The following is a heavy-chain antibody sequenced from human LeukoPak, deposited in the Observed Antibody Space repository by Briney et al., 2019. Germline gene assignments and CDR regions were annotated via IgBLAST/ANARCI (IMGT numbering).Heavy chain of an antibody. V-gene: IGHV3-7*01. J-gene: IGHJ6*03. CDR3: AKGPHMDV. Sequence: GGSLRLSCAASGFTFSSYWMSWVRQAPGKGLEWVANIKQGGREKYYVDSVKGRFTISRDNSKNTLYLQMNSLRAEDTAVYYCAKGPHMDVWGKGTTVTVSS. CDR2: IKQGGREK. CDR1: GFTFSSYW.